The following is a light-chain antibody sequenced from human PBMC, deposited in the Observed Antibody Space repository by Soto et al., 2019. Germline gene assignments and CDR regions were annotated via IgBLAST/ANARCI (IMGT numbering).Light chain of an antibody. Sequence: QSALTQPASVSGSPGQSITISCTGTSSDIGGYNYVSWYQQHPGKAPKLLIYEVTNRPSGVSNRFSGSKSGNTASLTISGLQADDEADYYCTSYTTSGTWVFGGGTKLPVL. CDR1: SSDIGGYNY. V-gene: IGLV2-14*01. J-gene: IGLJ3*02. CDR2: EVT. CDR3: TSYTTSGTWV.